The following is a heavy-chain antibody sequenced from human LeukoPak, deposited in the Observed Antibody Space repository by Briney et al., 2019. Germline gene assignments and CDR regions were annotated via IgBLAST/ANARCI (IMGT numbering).Heavy chain of an antibody. CDR3: AREVAARRGGHWNY. D-gene: IGHD6-6*01. V-gene: IGHV1-2*02. CDR1: GYTFTGYY. J-gene: IGHJ4*02. CDR2: INPNSGGT. Sequence: ASVTVSCKASGYTFTGYYMHWVRQAPGQGLEWMGWINPNSGGTNYAQKFQGRVTMTRDTSISTAYMELSRLRSDDTAVYYCAREVAARRGGHWNYWGQGTLVTVSS.